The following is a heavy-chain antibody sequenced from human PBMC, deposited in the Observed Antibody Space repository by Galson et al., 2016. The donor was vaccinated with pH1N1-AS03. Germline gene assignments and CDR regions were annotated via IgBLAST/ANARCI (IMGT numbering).Heavy chain of an antibody. CDR3: ARGRAPSPVTYYFDD. Sequence: ETLSLTCTVSGGSISRYYWSWIRQPAGKGLEWIGRIYSSGSTDYNPSLKSRVTMSVDTSKNQFSLKLTSVTAADTAVYYCARGRAPSPVTYYFDDWGQGTLVTVSS. CDR1: GGSISRYY. CDR2: IYSSGST. J-gene: IGHJ4*02. V-gene: IGHV4-4*07.